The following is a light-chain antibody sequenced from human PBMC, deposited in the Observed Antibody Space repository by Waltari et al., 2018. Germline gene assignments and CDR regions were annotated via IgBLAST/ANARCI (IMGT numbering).Light chain of an antibody. Sequence: QSLLTQAPSASGTPGQTVTISWSGSRSNIGSTTVNWYQQLPGPAPKPLIYSNNQRPSGVPARFSGSKSGTSASLAISGLQSEDEADYYCGTWDDSLNGPLFGGGTKVTVL. CDR3: GTWDDSLNGPL. CDR2: SNN. J-gene: IGLJ2*01. CDR1: RSNIGSTT. V-gene: IGLV1-44*01.